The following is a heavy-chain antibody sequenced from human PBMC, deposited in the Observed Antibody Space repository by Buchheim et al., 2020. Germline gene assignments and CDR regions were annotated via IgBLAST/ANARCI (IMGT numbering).Heavy chain of an antibody. Sequence: QVQLVESGGGLVEPGGSLRLSCAASGFTFSDYYMTWIRQAPGKGLDWVSHISGSSNSIYYADSVKGRFTISRDNAKNSLYLQMNSLRAEDTAVYYCARRLNSGRSFDYWGQGTL. CDR3: ARRLNSGRSFDY. V-gene: IGHV3-11*01. J-gene: IGHJ4*02. CDR2: ISGSSNSI. CDR1: GFTFSDYY. D-gene: IGHD6-19*01.